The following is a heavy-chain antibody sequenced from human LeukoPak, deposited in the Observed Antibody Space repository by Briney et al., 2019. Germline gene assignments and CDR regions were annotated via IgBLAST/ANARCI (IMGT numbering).Heavy chain of an antibody. CDR2: ISWNSGSI. D-gene: IGHD5-18*01. Sequence: PGRSLRLSCAASGFTFDDYAMHWVRQAPGKGLEWVSGISWNSGSIGYADSVKGRFTISRDNAKNSLYLQMNSLRAEDTALYYCAKALLPDVDTAMVIDYWGQGTLVTVSS. V-gene: IGHV3-9*01. CDR1: GFTFDDYA. J-gene: IGHJ4*02. CDR3: AKALLPDVDTAMVIDY.